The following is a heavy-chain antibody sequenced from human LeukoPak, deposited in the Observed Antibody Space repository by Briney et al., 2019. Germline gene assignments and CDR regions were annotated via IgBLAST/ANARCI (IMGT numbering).Heavy chain of an antibody. CDR2: IYSGGST. V-gene: IGHV3-66*01. CDR3: ARDSGLGYSSAFDI. CDR1: GFIVSSNY. Sequence: PGGSLRLSCAASGFIVSSNYMSWVRQAPGKGLEWVSVIYSGGSTYYADSVKGRFTISRDNSKNTLYLQMNNLRAEDTAVYYCARDSGLGYSSAFDIWGQGTMVTVSS. J-gene: IGHJ3*02. D-gene: IGHD5-18*01.